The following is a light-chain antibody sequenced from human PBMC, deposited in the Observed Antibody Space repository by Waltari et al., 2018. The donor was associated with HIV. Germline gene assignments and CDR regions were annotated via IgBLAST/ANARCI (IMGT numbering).Light chain of an antibody. V-gene: IGKV1-9*01. J-gene: IGKJ5*01. CDR2: GAS. Sequence: DIQLKQSPPILPASVGDRVTITCRSSEGIISYLAWYQQSPGKAPKLLIYGASTLQSGVPSRFSRNGSGTEFTLTISSLQPEDISTYYCLQLNSYPITFGQRTRLEIK. CDR3: LQLNSYPIT. CDR1: EGIISY.